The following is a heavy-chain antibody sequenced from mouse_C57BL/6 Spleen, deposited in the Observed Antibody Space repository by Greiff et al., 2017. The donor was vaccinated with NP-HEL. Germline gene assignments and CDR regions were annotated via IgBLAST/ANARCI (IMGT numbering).Heavy chain of an antibody. J-gene: IGHJ1*03. CDR2: IYPGGGYT. V-gene: IGHV1-63*01. D-gene: IGHD3-3*01. CDR1: GYTFTNYW. Sequence: QVQLQQPGAELVRPGTSVKMSCKASGYTFTNYWIGWAKQRPGHGLEWIGDIYPGGGYTNYNEKFKGKATLTADKSSSTAYMQFSSLTSEDSAIYYCAGGAAGDWYFDVWGTGTTVTVSS. CDR3: AGGAAGDWYFDV.